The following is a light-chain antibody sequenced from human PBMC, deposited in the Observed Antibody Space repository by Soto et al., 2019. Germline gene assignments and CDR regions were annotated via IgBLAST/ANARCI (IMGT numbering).Light chain of an antibody. J-gene: IGLJ1*01. Sequence: QSALTQPPSASGSPGQSVTISCTRTSSDVGGYNFVSWYQQHPGKAPKLMIYELNKRPSGVPDRFSGSKSGNTASLTVSGLQAEDEADYYCSSYAGSNNRYVFGTGTKLTVL. CDR1: SSDVGGYNF. CDR2: ELN. V-gene: IGLV2-8*01. CDR3: SSYAGSNNRYV.